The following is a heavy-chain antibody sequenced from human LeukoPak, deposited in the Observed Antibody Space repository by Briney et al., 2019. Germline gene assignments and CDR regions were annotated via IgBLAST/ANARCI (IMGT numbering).Heavy chain of an antibody. CDR3: ARDLSDRRYDIWSGYQASYYYYGMDV. D-gene: IGHD3-3*01. J-gene: IGHJ6*02. V-gene: IGHV4-4*02. CDR2: IYHSGST. CDR1: GGSISSSNW. Sequence: SETLSLTCAVSGGSISSSNWWSWVRQPPGKGLEWIGEIYHSGSTNYNPSLKSRVTISVDKSKNQFSLKLSSVTAADTAVYYCARDLSDRRYDIWSGYQASYYYYGMDVWGQGTTVTVSS.